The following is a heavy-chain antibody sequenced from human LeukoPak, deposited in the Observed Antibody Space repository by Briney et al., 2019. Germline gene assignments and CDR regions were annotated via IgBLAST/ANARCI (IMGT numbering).Heavy chain of an antibody. V-gene: IGHV4-39*01. CDR2: IYYSGST. CDR3: AVERYCSGGSCYGDAFDI. CDR1: GGSISSSSYY. J-gene: IGHJ3*02. D-gene: IGHD2-15*01. Sequence: SETLSLTCTVSGGSISSSSYYWGWIRQPPGKGLEWIGSIYYSGSTYYNPSLKSRVTISVDTYKNQFSLELSSVNAADTAEYYCAVERYCSGGSCYGDAFDILGQGTMVTVSS.